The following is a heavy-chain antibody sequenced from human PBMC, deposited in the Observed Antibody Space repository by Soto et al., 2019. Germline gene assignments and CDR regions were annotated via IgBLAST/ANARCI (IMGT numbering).Heavy chain of an antibody. V-gene: IGHV3-48*02. J-gene: IGHJ4*02. D-gene: IGHD3-3*02. CDR1: GFTFSSYS. CDR2: ISSSSSTI. CDR3: AREYPFLEWYYFDY. Sequence: GGSLRLSCAASGFTFSSYSMNWVRQAPGKGLEWVSYISSSSSTIYYADSVKGRFTISSDNAKNSLDLQMNGLRDEDLAVYYCAREYPFLEWYYFDYWGQGTLVTVSS.